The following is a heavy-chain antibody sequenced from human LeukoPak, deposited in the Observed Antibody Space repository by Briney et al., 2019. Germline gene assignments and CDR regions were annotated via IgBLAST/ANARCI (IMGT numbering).Heavy chain of an antibody. J-gene: IGHJ4*02. CDR1: GFTFSTYW. CDR3: VRMYTNNWLLWY. V-gene: IGHV3-7*04. CDR2: IRQDGSDK. D-gene: IGHD6-13*01. Sequence: GGSLRLSCAASGFTFSTYWMSWVRLAPGQGREFVANIRQDGSDKYYMDSVKGGFTISRDNAKNSLYLEMDSLRAEDTAVYYCVRMYTNNWLLWYWGQGTLVTASS.